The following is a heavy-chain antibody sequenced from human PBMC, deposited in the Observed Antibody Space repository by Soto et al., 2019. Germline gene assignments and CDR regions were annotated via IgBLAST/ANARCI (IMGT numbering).Heavy chain of an antibody. D-gene: IGHD3-3*01. J-gene: IGHJ6*02. Sequence: GASVKVSCKASGYTFTSYGISWVRQAPGQGLEWMGWISAYNGNTNYAQKLQGRVTMTTDTSTSTAYMELRSLRSDDTAVYYCARDQASKYYDCWSGGDYYYYGMDVWGQGTTVTVSS. CDR3: ARDQASKYYDCWSGGDYYYYGMDV. CDR1: GYTFTSYG. V-gene: IGHV1-18*04. CDR2: ISAYNGNT.